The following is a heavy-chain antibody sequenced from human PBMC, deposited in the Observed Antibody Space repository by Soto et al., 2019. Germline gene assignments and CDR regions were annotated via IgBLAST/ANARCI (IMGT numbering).Heavy chain of an antibody. CDR1: GFTFSNYA. V-gene: IGHV3-23*01. J-gene: IGHJ4*02. CDR2: MRGGGDST. CDR3: AKDQVPVYYYDSRGTFDY. D-gene: IGHD3-22*01. Sequence: EVHLLESGGGLVQPGGSLRLSCAASGFTFSNYAMNWVRQAPGKGLEWVSGMRGGGDSTYNADSGKGRFIISRDNAKNPLFLQVNTLRAEDTAVYYCAKDQVPVYYYDSRGTFDYWGQGTLVTVSS.